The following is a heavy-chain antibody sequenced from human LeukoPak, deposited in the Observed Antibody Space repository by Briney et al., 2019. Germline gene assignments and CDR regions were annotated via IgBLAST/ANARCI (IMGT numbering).Heavy chain of an antibody. V-gene: IGHV3-23*01. Sequence: GGSLRLSCVASGFTFRHYDMSWVRQAPGKGLEWVSAISGSGGSTYYADSVKGRFTISRDNSKNTLYLQMNSLRAEDTAVYYCAKAISSIAARPFDCWGQGTLVTVSS. CDR3: AKAISSIAARPFDC. D-gene: IGHD6-6*01. CDR1: GFTFRHYD. J-gene: IGHJ4*02. CDR2: ISGSGGST.